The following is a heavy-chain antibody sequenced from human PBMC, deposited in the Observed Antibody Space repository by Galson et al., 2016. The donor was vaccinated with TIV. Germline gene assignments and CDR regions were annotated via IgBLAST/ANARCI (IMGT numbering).Heavy chain of an antibody. CDR2: IRTDGTTT. Sequence: CAASGFTFGSHWMHWVRQVPGTGLVWVSRIRTDGTTTAYADSVKGRFTISRDNAKNTLYLQMNSLRDDDTAVYHCVREVLVGPGVKMGMRAFDIWGRGTTVTVSS. CDR1: GFTFGSHW. V-gene: IGHV3-74*01. J-gene: IGHJ3*02. D-gene: IGHD2-15*01. CDR3: VREVLVGPGVKMGMRAFDI.